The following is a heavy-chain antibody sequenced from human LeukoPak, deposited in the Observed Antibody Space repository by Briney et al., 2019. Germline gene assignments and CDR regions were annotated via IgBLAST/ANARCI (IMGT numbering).Heavy chain of an antibody. CDR1: GFTFSSYA. V-gene: IGHV3-23*01. CDR2: IGGSGGST. J-gene: IGHJ5*02. Sequence: GGSLRLSCAASGFTFSSYAMSWVRQAPGKGLELVSAIGGSGGSTYYADSVKGRFTISRDNSKNTLYLQMNSLIAEDTAVYYCATTRYIVVVTAIPNWFDPWGQGTLVTVSS. CDR3: ATTRYIVVVTAIPNWFDP. D-gene: IGHD2-21*02.